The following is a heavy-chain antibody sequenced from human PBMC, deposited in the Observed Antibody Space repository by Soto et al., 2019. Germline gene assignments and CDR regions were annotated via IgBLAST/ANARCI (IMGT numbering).Heavy chain of an antibody. CDR1: GFTFSSYG. CDR2: IWYDGSNK. CDR3: ARDKGLTIWISELDGMDV. D-gene: IGHD2-2*03. Sequence: QVQLVESGGGVVQPGRSLRLSCAASGFTFSSYGMHWVRQAPGKGLEWVAVIWYDGSNKYYADSVKGRFTISRDNSKNTLYLQMNSLRAEDTAVYYCARDKGLTIWISELDGMDVWGQGTTVTVSS. J-gene: IGHJ6*02. V-gene: IGHV3-33*01.